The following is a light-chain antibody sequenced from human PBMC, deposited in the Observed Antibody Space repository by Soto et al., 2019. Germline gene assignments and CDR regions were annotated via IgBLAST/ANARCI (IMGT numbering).Light chain of an antibody. J-gene: IGKJ3*01. V-gene: IGKV1-33*01. CDR2: DAS. CDR3: QPYDDLPFT. CDR1: QNINIY. Sequence: DIQMTQSPSSLSASVGDRVTINCQASQNINIYLNWYQQSPGRAPKLLIYDASSLEKGVPSRFSGTGSGTHFTLTISSLQPEDIATYYCQPYDDLPFTFGPGTKVDIK.